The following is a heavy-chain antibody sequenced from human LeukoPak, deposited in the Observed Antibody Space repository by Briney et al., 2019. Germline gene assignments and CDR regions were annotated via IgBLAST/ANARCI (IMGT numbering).Heavy chain of an antibody. CDR3: AREWGTYYYDSSGYAAAFDI. V-gene: IGHV4-39*01. J-gene: IGHJ3*02. D-gene: IGHD3-22*01. Sequence: SETLSLTCTVSGGSISSSSYYWGWIRQPPGKGLEWIGSIYYSGSTYYNPSLKSRVTISVDTSKNQFSLKLSSVTAADTAVYYCAREWGTYYYDSSGYAAAFDIWGQGTMVTVSS. CDR2: IYYSGST. CDR1: GGSISSSSYY.